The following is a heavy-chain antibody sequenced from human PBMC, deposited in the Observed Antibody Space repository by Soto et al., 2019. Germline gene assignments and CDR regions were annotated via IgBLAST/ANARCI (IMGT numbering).Heavy chain of an antibody. CDR3: ARKGEAEFGWFYYYGMDV. Sequence: QVQLVESGGGVVQPGRSLRLSCAASGFTFSSYGMHWVRQAPGKGLEWVAVIWYDGSNKYYADSVKGRFTISRDNSKNTLYLQMNSLRAEDTAVYYCARKGEAEFGWFYYYGMDVWGQGTTVTVSS. CDR1: GFTFSSYG. D-gene: IGHD6-19*01. CDR2: IWYDGSNK. J-gene: IGHJ6*02. V-gene: IGHV3-33*01.